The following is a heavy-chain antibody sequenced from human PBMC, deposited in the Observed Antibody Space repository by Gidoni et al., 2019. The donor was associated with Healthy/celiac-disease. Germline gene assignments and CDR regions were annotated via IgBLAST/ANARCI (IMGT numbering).Heavy chain of an antibody. Sequence: QVQLVQSGAEVKKPGSSWKVSCKASGVTFSSYAISWVRQAPAQGLEWMGGIIPIFGTANYAQKFQGRVTITADESTSTAYMELSSLRSEDTAVYYCARVHNWNFEEDYWGQGTLVTVSS. V-gene: IGHV1-69*01. CDR2: IIPIFGTA. CDR3: ARVHNWNFEEDY. J-gene: IGHJ4*02. CDR1: GVTFSSYA. D-gene: IGHD1-7*01.